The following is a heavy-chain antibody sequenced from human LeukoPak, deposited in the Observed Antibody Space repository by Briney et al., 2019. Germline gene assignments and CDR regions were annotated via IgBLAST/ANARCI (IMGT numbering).Heavy chain of an antibody. J-gene: IGHJ6*03. Sequence: SETLSLTYSVSGGTINGYYWSWIRQPPGKGLEWIAYIHSGGSTMFDPSLKSRVTISVDTSKNQVSLKLNSVTAADTAVYYCARHGVDVTTIPDYSYYYMDVWGKGTTVTVS. CDR3: ARHGVDVTTIPDYSYYYMDV. CDR1: GGTINGYY. CDR2: IHSGGST. V-gene: IGHV4-4*09. D-gene: IGHD3-3*01.